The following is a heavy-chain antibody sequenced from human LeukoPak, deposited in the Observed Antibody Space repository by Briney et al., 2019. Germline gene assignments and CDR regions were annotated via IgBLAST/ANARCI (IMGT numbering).Heavy chain of an antibody. J-gene: IGHJ4*02. V-gene: IGHV3-9*01. CDR2: ISWNSGSI. D-gene: IGHD3-22*01. CDR1: GFTFDDYA. CDR3: AKENSGSHYFDY. Sequence: GRSLRLSRAASGFTFDDYAMHWVRQAPGRGLEWVSGISWNSGSIGYADSVKGRFTISRDNAKNSLYLQMNSLRAEDTALYYCAKENSGSHYFDYWGQGTLVTVSS.